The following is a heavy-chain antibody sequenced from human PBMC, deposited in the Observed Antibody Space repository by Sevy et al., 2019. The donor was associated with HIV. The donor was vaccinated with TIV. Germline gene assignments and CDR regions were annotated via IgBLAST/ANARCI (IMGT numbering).Heavy chain of an antibody. J-gene: IGHJ6*02. V-gene: IGHV6-1*01. CDR2: TYYRSKWYN. D-gene: IGHD1-1*01. CDR1: GDSVSSSSAA. Sequence: SQTLSLTCAISGDSVSSSSAAWNWFRQSPSRGLEWLGRTYYRSKWYNNYAVSVKSRVTINPDTSVDKFSLRLNSVTPEETAVYFCARGDELNSYYYGMDVWGQGTTVTVSS. CDR3: ARGDELNSYYYGMDV.